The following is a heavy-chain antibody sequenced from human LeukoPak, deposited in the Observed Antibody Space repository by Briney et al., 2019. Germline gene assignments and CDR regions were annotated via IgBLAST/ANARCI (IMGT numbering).Heavy chain of an antibody. CDR2: IIPIFGTA. Sequence: ASVKVSRKASGGTFSSYAISWVRQAPGQGLEWMGGIIPIFGTANYAQKFQGRVTITADESTSTAYMELSSLRSEDTAVYYCARDGTKYYDFWSGYYTYWFDPWGQGTLVTVSS. CDR3: ARDGTKYYDFWSGYYTYWFDP. V-gene: IGHV1-69*13. CDR1: GGTFSSYA. D-gene: IGHD3-3*01. J-gene: IGHJ5*02.